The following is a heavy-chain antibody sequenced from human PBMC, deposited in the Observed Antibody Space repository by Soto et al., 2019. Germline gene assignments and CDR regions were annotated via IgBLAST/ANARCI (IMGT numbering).Heavy chain of an antibody. CDR2: ISSSSSYI. CDR3: ARDLLNSDFWSGYYPYGMDV. J-gene: IGHJ6*02. CDR1: GFTFSSYS. D-gene: IGHD3-3*01. V-gene: IGHV3-21*01. Sequence: PGGSLRLSCAASGFTFSSYSMNWVRQAPGKGLEWVSSISSSSSYIYYADSVKGRFTISRDNAKNSLYLQMNSLRAEDTAVYYCARDLLNSDFWSGYYPYGMDVWGQGITVTVS.